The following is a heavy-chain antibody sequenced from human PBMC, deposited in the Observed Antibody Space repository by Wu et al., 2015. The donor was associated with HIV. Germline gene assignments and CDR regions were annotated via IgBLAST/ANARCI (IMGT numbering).Heavy chain of an antibody. CDR2: LNPSANKI. CDR1: GYTFTDYH. CDR3: ARVSPHSDYSSSWYTPWYFDL. D-gene: IGHD6-13*01. V-gene: IGHV1-46*01. J-gene: IGHJ2*01. Sequence: QVQLVQSGAEVKRPGASVRVACKTSGYTFTDYHIHWVRQAPGQGLEWMGVLNPSANKISYAQSFQGRVTMTSDKSTTAVYMELDSLRSDDTAVYYCARVSPHSDYSSSWYTPWYFDLWGRGTLVTVSS.